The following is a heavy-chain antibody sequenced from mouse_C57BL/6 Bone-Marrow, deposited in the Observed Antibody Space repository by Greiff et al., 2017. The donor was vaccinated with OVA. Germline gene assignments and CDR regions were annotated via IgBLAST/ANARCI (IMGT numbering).Heavy chain of an antibody. V-gene: IGHV1-82*01. CDR3: ASGGYGNYDYAMDY. CDR2: IYPGDGDT. Sequence: VQLQQSGPELVKPGASVKISCKASGYAFSSSWMNWVKQRPGKGLERIGRIYPGDGDTNYNGKFKGKATLTADKSSSTAYMQLSSLTSEDSAVYFCASGGYGNYDYAMDYWGQGTSVTVSS. CDR1: GYAFSSSW. D-gene: IGHD2-1*01. J-gene: IGHJ4*01.